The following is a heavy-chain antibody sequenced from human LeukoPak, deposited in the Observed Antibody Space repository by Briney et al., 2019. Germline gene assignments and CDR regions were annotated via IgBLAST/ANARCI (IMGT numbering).Heavy chain of an antibody. D-gene: IGHD4-11*01. V-gene: IGHV3-23*01. J-gene: IGHJ4*02. CDR2: ISGSGGST. CDR3: AARGATVTTGEIDY. CDR1: GFTFSSYA. Sequence: PGGSLRLSCAASGFTFSSYAMSWVRQAPGKGLEWVSAISGSGGSTYYADSVKGRFTISRDNSKNTLYLQMNGLRAEDTAVYYCAARGATVTTGEIDYWGQGTLVTVSS.